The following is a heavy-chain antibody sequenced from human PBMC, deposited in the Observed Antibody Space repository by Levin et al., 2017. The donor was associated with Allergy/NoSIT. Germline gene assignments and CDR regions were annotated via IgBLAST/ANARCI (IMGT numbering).Heavy chain of an antibody. V-gene: IGHV3-74*01. Sequence: GESLKISCAASGFTFSSYWMHWVRQAPGKGLVWVSRINSDGSSTSYADSVKGRFTISRDNAKNTLYLQMNSLRAEDTAVYYCARGVRGYSYGYIHYWGQGTLVTVSS. J-gene: IGHJ4*02. D-gene: IGHD5-18*01. CDR3: ARGVRGYSYGYIHY. CDR2: INSDGSST. CDR1: GFTFSSYW.